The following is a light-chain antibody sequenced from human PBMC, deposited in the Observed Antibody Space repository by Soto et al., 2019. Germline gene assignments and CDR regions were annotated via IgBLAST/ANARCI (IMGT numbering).Light chain of an antibody. CDR3: QQSYTTPFT. Sequence: DIQMTQSPSSLSASVGDRVTITCRASQTIYNYLNWYQHKPGKAPSLLIYVASSLQSGVPSRFSGSGSGTDFTLTISNLQPEDFATYYCQQSYTTPFTFGQGTDLEIK. V-gene: IGKV1-39*01. J-gene: IGKJ2*01. CDR1: QTIYNY. CDR2: VAS.